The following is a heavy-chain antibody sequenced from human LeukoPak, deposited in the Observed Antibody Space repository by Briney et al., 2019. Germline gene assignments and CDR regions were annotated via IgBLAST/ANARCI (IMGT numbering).Heavy chain of an antibody. Sequence: PGGSLRLSCAASGFIFNSYAMHWVRQAPGRGLEYVSAITSNGGSTFYANSVKGRFTISRDNSKNTLYLQMGSLRAEDMAVYYCARDPNDSSGYYDYWGQGTLVTVSS. D-gene: IGHD3-22*01. J-gene: IGHJ4*02. CDR1: GFIFNSYA. CDR3: ARDPNDSSGYYDY. CDR2: ITSNGGST. V-gene: IGHV3-64*01.